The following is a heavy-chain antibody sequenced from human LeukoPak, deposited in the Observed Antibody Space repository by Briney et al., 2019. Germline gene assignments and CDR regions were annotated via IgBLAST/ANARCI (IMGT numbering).Heavy chain of an antibody. CDR2: INPNSGGT. CDR1: GYTFTGYY. V-gene: IGHV1-2*04. J-gene: IGHJ3*02. CDR3: ARDLYGDDDALDI. D-gene: IGHD4-17*01. Sequence: GASVKVSCKAPGYTFTGYYMHWVRQAPGQGLEWMGWINPNSGGTNYAQKFQGWVTMTRDTSISTAYMELSRLRSDDTAVYYCARDLYGDDDALDIWGQGTMVTVSS.